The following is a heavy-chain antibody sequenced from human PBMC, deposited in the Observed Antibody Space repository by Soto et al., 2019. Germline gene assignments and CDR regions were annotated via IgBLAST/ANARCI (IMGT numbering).Heavy chain of an antibody. J-gene: IGHJ6*02. CDR3: ARDFYDILTGYYGTYYYYGMDV. Sequence: GSLRLSCAASGFTFSSYSMNWVRQAPGKGLEWVSSISSSSSYIYYADSVKGRFTISRDNAKNSLYLQMNSLRAEDTAVYYCARDFYDILTGYYGTYYYYGMDVWGQGTTVTVSS. V-gene: IGHV3-21*01. CDR2: ISSSSSYI. D-gene: IGHD3-9*01. CDR1: GFTFSSYS.